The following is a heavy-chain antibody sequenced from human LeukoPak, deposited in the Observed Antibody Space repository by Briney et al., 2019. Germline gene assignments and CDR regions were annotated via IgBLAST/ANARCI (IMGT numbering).Heavy chain of an antibody. Sequence: SETLSLTCTVSGGSISSYYWSWIRQPPGTGLEWIGYIFYSGSTNYNPSLKCRVTISVDTSKNQFSLKVSSVTAADTAVYYCARGGSSSSLNHFDYWGQGTLVTVSS. V-gene: IGHV4-59*01. D-gene: IGHD6-13*01. J-gene: IGHJ4*02. CDR2: IFYSGST. CDR3: ARGGSSSSLNHFDY. CDR1: GGSISSYY.